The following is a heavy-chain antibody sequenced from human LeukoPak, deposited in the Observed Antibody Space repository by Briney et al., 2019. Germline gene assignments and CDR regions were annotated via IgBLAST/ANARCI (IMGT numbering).Heavy chain of an antibody. CDR2: IYTSGST. Sequence: SQTLSVTCTVSGGSISSGSYYWSWIRQPAGKGLEWIGRIYTSGSTNYNPSLKSRVTISVDTSKNQFSLKLSSVTAADTAVYYCARAIVVTNWFDPWGQGTLVTVSS. CDR3: ARAIVVTNWFDP. D-gene: IGHD5-12*01. CDR1: GGSISSGSYY. J-gene: IGHJ5*02. V-gene: IGHV4-61*02.